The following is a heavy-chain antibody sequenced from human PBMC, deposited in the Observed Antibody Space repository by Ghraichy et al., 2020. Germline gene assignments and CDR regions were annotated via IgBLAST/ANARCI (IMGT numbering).Heavy chain of an antibody. CDR2: IYPGDSDT. V-gene: IGHV5-51*01. D-gene: IGHD3-10*01. Sequence: GESLNIACKGSGYSFTSYWIGWVRQMPGKGLEWMGIIYPGDSDTRYSPSFQGQVTISADKSISTAYLQWSSLKASDTAMYYCARTPNYYGSGSYSGRANLRYYYYGMDVWGQGTTVTVSS. J-gene: IGHJ6*02. CDR3: ARTPNYYGSGSYSGRANLRYYYYGMDV. CDR1: GYSFTSYW.